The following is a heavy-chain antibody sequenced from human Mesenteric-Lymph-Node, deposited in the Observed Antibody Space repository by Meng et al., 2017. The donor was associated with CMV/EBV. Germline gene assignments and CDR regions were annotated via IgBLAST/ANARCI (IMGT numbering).Heavy chain of an antibody. CDR2: IKSKTDGGTT. D-gene: IGHD3-3*01. CDR1: GFTFSNAW. J-gene: IGHJ6*02. CDR3: TTELPYYDFWSGYYTASGYYYGMDV. V-gene: IGHV3-15*01. Sequence: GGSLRLSCAASGFTFSNAWMSWVRQAPGKGLEWVGRIKSKTDGGTTDYAAPVKGRFTISRDDSKNTLYLQMNSLKTEDTAVYYCTTELPYYDFWSGYYTASGYYYGMDVWGQGTTVTVSS.